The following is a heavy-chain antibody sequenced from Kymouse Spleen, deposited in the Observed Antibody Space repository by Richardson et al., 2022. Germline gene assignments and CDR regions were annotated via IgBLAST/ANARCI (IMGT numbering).Heavy chain of an antibody. Sequence: EVQLVESGGGLVQPGRSLRLSCAASGFTFDDYAMHWVRQAPGKGLEWVSGISWNSGSIGYADSVKGRFTISRDNAKNSLYLQMNSLRAEDTALYYCAKDEYDILTGYYFDYWGQGTLVTVSS. D-gene: IGHD3-9*01. CDR3: AKDEYDILTGYYFDY. CDR2: ISWNSGSI. J-gene: IGHJ4*02. CDR1: GFTFDDYA. V-gene: IGHV3-9*01.